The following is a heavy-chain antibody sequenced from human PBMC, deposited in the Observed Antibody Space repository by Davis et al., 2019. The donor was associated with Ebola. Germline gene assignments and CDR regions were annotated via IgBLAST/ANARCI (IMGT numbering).Heavy chain of an antibody. CDR1: GGSVSSGDYT. CDR3: ATSKGDFYGMDV. J-gene: IGHJ6*02. Sequence: MPSETLSLTCGVSGGSVSSGDYTWSWIRQPPGKGLEWIGYISLSGRTCYNPSLESRVTMSVDRSENQFSLILTSVTAADTAVYYCATSKGDFYGMDVWGQGTTVTVSS. V-gene: IGHV4-30-2*01. CDR2: ISLSGRT.